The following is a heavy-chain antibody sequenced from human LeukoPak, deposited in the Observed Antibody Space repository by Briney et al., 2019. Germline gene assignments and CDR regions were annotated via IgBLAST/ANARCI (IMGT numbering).Heavy chain of an antibody. CDR3: ARGPPQQWLVALSYFDY. J-gene: IGHJ4*02. Sequence: NPSQTLSLTCTVSGGSISSGGYYWSWIRQHPGKGLEWIGYIYYSGSTNYNPSLKSRVTISVDTSKNQFSLKLSSVTAADTAVYYCARGPPQQWLVALSYFDYWGQGTLVTVSS. D-gene: IGHD6-19*01. CDR2: IYYSGST. V-gene: IGHV4-31*03. CDR1: GGSISSGGYY.